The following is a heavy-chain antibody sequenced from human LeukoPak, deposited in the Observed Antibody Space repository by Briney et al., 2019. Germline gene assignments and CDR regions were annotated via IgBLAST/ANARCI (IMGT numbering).Heavy chain of an antibody. J-gene: IGHJ4*02. V-gene: IGHV3-23*01. Sequence: GGSLRLSCTVSGFTFGSHVMSWVRQAPGKGLEWGSSISSGGSDTYYADSVKGRFTMSRDNPKDTLYLQMNSLRDEDTAIYYCAKLVGATVTSDYWGQGTLVTVSS. CDR1: GFTFGSHV. D-gene: IGHD4-17*01. CDR3: AKLVGATVTSDY. CDR2: ISSGGSDT.